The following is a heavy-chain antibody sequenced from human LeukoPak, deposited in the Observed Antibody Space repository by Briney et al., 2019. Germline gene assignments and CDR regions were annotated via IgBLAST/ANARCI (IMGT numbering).Heavy chain of an antibody. V-gene: IGHV4-34*01. D-gene: IGHD3-3*01. CDR1: GGSFSGYY. CDR3: ARGCYDFWSGYPYYFDY. Sequence: SETLSLTCAVYGGSFSGYYWSWIRQPPGEGLEWIGEINHSGSTNYNPSLKSRVTISVDTSKNQFSLKLSSVTAADTAVYYCARGCYDFWSGYPYYFDYWGQGTLVTVSS. J-gene: IGHJ4*02. CDR2: INHSGST.